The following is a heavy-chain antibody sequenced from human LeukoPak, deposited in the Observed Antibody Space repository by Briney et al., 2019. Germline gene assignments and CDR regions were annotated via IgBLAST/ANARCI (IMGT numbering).Heavy chain of an antibody. CDR2: IDYRGST. Sequence: SDTLSLTCTVSGGSVSTYYWGWIRQPPGKGLEWIAYIDYRGSTTYNPSLRSRVTISVDTSRNQFSLKLSSVTAADTAVYYCARSRSGYSYDHAAFEIWGQWTMVTVSS. CDR1: GGSVSTYY. J-gene: IGHJ3*02. D-gene: IGHD5-18*01. V-gene: IGHV4-59*02. CDR3: ARSRSGYSYDHAAFEI.